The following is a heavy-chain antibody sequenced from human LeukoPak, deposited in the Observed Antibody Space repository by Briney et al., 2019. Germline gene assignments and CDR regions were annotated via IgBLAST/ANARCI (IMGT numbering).Heavy chain of an antibody. D-gene: IGHD6-6*01. J-gene: IGHJ4*02. Sequence: PGGSLRLPCATSGFTFSDYAMNWVRQAPGKGLEWVSYISSTSNTIYYADSVKGRFTISRDNAKNSLYLQMNSLRAEDTAVYYCSRFSSVAAQYWGQGTLVTVSS. CDR3: SRFSSVAAQY. CDR1: GFTFSDYA. V-gene: IGHV3-48*01. CDR2: ISSTSNTI.